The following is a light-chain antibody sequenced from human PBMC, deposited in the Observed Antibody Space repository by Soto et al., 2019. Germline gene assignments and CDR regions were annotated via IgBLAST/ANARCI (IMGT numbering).Light chain of an antibody. CDR3: QHYGDSPWT. J-gene: IGKJ1*01. CDR1: QSISSK. V-gene: IGKV3-15*01. Sequence: EIVMTQSPATLSVSPGERATISCRASQSISSKLAWYQQKPGQAPRLLIYGASTRATGIPSRFSGSGSGTDFTLTISRLEPEDFAVYFCQHYGDSPWTFGQGTKVDIK. CDR2: GAS.